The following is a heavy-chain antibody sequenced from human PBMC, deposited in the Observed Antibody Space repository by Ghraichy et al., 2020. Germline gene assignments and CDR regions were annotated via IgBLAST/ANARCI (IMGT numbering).Heavy chain of an antibody. CDR2: TYYRSKWYN. D-gene: IGHD6-13*01. CDR1: GDSVSSNSAA. CDR3: ARDSWRSSSWTPTDAFDI. J-gene: IGHJ3*02. V-gene: IGHV6-1*01. Sequence: SQTLSLTCAISGDSVSSNSAAWNWIRQSPSRGLEWLGRTYYRSKWYNDYAVSVKSRITINPDTSKNQFSLQLNSVTPEDTAVYYCARDSWRSSSWTPTDAFDIWGQGTMVTVSS.